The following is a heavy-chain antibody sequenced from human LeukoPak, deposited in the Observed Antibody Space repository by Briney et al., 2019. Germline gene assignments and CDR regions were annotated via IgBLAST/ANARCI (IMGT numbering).Heavy chain of an antibody. J-gene: IGHJ3*02. V-gene: IGHV4-59*01. D-gene: IGHD6-13*01. CDR3: ARAAYSSNWYSAFDI. Sequence: PSETLSLTCSVSTGAIRTYLWSWIRQSPGKGLEWIGYIHDSGATNYNPSLKSRVTISVDTSKNQFSLKLSSVTAADTAVYYCARAAYSSNWYSAFDIWGQGTMVTVSS. CDR1: TGAIRTYL. CDR2: IHDSGAT.